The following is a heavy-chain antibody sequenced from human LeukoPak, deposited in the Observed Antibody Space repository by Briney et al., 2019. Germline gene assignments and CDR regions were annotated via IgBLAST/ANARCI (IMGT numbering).Heavy chain of an antibody. CDR2: ISYDGSSK. D-gene: IGHD3-22*01. CDR3: ARAGYYYDSSGYCGLRYFDY. CDR1: GFTFSSYA. J-gene: IGHJ4*02. V-gene: IGHV3-30-3*01. Sequence: GRSLRLSCAASGFTFSSYAMHWVRQAPGKGLEWLSVISYDGSSKYYADSVKGRFTISRDNSKNTLYLQMNSLRAEDTAVYYCARAGYYYDSSGYCGLRYFDYWGQGTLVTVSS.